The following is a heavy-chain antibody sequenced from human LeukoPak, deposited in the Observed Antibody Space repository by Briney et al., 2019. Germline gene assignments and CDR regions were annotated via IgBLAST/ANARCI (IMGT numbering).Heavy chain of an antibody. CDR1: GGSISSGGYY. Sequence: SETLSLTCTVSGGSISSGGYYWSWIRQPPGKGLEWIGYIYHSGSTYYNPSLKSRVTISVDRSKNQFSLKLSSVTAADTAVYYCARDEGSWFDPWGQGTLVTVSS. CDR3: ARDEGSWFDP. CDR2: IYHSGST. D-gene: IGHD3-10*01. J-gene: IGHJ5*02. V-gene: IGHV4-30-2*01.